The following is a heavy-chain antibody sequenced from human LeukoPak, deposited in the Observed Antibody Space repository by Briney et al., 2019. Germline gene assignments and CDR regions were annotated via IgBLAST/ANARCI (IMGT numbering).Heavy chain of an antibody. V-gene: IGHV1-46*01. CDR3: AREMRTAVDPLDY. D-gene: IGHD4-23*01. J-gene: IGHJ4*02. CDR1: GYTFTSYY. Sequence: ASVKVSCKASGYTFTSYYIHWVRQAPGQGLEWMGIINPSGGSTSYAQKFQGRVTMTRDTSTRTVYMELSSLRSEDTAVYYCAREMRTAVDPLDYWGQGTLVTVSS. CDR2: INPSGGST.